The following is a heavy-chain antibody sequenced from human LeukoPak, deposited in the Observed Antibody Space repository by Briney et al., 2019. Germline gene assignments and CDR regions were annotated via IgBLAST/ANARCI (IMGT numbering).Heavy chain of an antibody. CDR3: AREGIAQRDYYYYDMDV. CDR1: GFTFSSYW. Sequence: GESLRLSCAASGFTFSSYWMHWVRQAPGKGLVWVSRINSDGSSTSYADSVKGRFTISRDNAKNTLYLQMSSLRAEDTAVYYCAREGIAQRDYYYYDMDVWGQGTTVTVSS. CDR2: INSDGSST. V-gene: IGHV3-74*01. D-gene: IGHD2-21*01. J-gene: IGHJ6*02.